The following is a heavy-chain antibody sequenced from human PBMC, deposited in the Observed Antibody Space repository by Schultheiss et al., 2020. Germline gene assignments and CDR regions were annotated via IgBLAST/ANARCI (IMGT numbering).Heavy chain of an antibody. Sequence: ASVKVSCKASGYTFTSYYMHWVRQAPGQGLEWMGWINPNSGGTNYAQKVQGRVTITADESTSTAYMELSSLRSEDTAVYYCARDTAARPRQLDYWGQGTLVTGSS. CDR2: INPNSGGT. CDR1: GYTFTSYY. D-gene: IGHD1-1*01. V-gene: IGHV1-2*02. CDR3: ARDTAARPRQLDY. J-gene: IGHJ4*02.